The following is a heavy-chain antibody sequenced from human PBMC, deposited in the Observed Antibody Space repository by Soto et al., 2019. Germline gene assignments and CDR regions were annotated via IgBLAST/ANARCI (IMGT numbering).Heavy chain of an antibody. CDR1: GGSISSYY. CDR2: IYYSGST. CDR3: ARDRYCSSTSCHGHGMDV. Sequence: QVQLQESGPGLVKPSETLSLTCTVSGGSISSYYWSWIRQPPGKGLEWIGYIYYSGSTNYNPSLKSPVTITVNTSKNQFSLKLSSVTAADTAVYYCARDRYCSSTSCHGHGMDVWGQGTTVTVSS. D-gene: IGHD2-2*01. J-gene: IGHJ6*02. V-gene: IGHV4-59*01.